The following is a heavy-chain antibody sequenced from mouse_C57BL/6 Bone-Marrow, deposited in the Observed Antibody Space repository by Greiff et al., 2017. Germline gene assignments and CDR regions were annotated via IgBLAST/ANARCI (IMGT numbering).Heavy chain of an antibody. Sequence: EVKLMESGGGLVKPGGSLKLSCAASGFTFSSYAMSWVRQTPGKRLEWVATISDGGSYTYYTDNVKGRFTISRDNATNNPYLQMRRLTSEDTAMYYGAGDGYYYGSSYSWFAYWGQGTLVTVSA. J-gene: IGHJ3*01. CDR2: ISDGGSYT. V-gene: IGHV5-4*01. CDR3: AGDGYYYGSSYSWFAY. D-gene: IGHD1-1*01. CDR1: GFTFSSYA.